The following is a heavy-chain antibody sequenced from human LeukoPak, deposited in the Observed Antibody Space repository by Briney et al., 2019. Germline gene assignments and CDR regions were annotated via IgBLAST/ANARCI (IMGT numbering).Heavy chain of an antibody. V-gene: IGHV3-33*01. CDR1: GFTFSSYA. CDR2: IWYDGSNK. J-gene: IGHJ4*02. D-gene: IGHD5-18*01. Sequence: PGGSLRLSCAASGFTFSSYAMHWVRQAPGKGLQWVAVIWYDGSNKYYADSVKGRFTISRDNSKNTLYLQMNSLRAEDTAVYYCARDSYGNDYWGQGTLVTVPS. CDR3: ARDSYGNDY.